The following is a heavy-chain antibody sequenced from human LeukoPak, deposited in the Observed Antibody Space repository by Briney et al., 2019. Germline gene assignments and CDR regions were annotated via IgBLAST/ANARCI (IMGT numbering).Heavy chain of an antibody. J-gene: IGHJ4*02. CDR1: GFTFSSYG. CDR3: AKHNPARGVFDN. Sequence: GGSLRLSCAASGFTFSSYGMHWVRQAPGKGLEWVALIRYDGTNTYYADSVKVRFTISRDNSKNMLYLQMNSLRPEDTAVYYCAKHNPARGVFDNWGQGTLVTVSS. D-gene: IGHD3-10*01. V-gene: IGHV3-30*02. CDR2: IRYDGTNT.